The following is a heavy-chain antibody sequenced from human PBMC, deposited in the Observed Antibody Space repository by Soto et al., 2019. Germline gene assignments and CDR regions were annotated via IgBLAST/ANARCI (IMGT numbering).Heavy chain of an antibody. CDR3: ARHYSSGSRNWFDP. CDR1: GGSINSSSYF. J-gene: IGHJ5*02. CDR2: IYYSGST. Sequence: QLQLQESGPGLVKPSETLSLTCSVSGGSINSSSYFWGWVRQPPGKGLEWIGSIYYSGSTYYNPSLRSRVTISVDTSKNQFSLKLSSVPAADTAVSYCARHYSSGSRNWFDPWGQGTLVTVSS. V-gene: IGHV4-39*01. D-gene: IGHD6-19*01.